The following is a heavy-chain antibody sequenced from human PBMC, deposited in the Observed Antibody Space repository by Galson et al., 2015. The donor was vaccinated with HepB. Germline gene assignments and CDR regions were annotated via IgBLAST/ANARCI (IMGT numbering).Heavy chain of an antibody. CDR3: ARESYDSSGYYQQCGEC. D-gene: IGHD3-22*01. V-gene: IGHV1-18*01. Sequence: SVKVSCKASGYTFTSYGISWVRQAPGQGLEWMGWISAYNGNTNYAQKLQGRVTMTTDTSTSTAYMELRSLRSDDTAVYYCARESYDSSGYYQQCGECWGQGTLVTVSS. CDR1: GYTFTSYG. CDR2: ISAYNGNT. J-gene: IGHJ4*02.